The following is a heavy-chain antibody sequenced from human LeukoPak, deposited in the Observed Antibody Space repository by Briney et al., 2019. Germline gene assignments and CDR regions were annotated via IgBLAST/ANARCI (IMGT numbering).Heavy chain of an antibody. CDR2: IYYSGST. J-gene: IGHJ4*02. Sequence: PSETLSLTCTVSGGSISSSSYYWGWIRQPPGKGLEWIGSIYYSGSTYYNPSLKSRVTISVDTSKNQFSLKLSSVTAADTAVYYCARHSRYSSIGVFDYWGQGTLVTVSS. CDR1: GGSISSSSYY. CDR3: ARHSRYSSIGVFDY. D-gene: IGHD6-13*01. V-gene: IGHV4-39*01.